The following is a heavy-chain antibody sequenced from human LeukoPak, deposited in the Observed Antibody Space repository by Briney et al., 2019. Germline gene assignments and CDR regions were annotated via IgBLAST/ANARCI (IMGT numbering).Heavy chain of an antibody. CDR3: ARAGYYDFWSGSPYYYYGMDV. D-gene: IGHD3-3*01. CDR2: INPSGGST. J-gene: IGHJ6*02. Sequence: VASVKVSCKASGYTFTSYYMHWVRQAPGQGLEWMGIINPSGGSTSYAQKFQGRVTMTRDTSTSTVYMELSSLRSEDTAVYYCARAGYYDFWSGSPYYYYGMDVWGQGTTVTVSS. V-gene: IGHV1-46*01. CDR1: GYTFTSYY.